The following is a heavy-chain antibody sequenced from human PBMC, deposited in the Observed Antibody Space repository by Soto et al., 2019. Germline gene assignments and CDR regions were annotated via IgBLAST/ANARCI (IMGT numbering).Heavy chain of an antibody. V-gene: IGHV1-2*02. CDR2: INPNSGGT. Sequence: QVQLVQSGAEVKKPGASVKVSCKASGYTFTGYYMHWVRQAPGQGLEWMGWINPNSGGTNYAQKIQGRVTMTRDTSISTVYMELSRLRSDDTAVYYCAREMLWEKYSRSSNFCYYGMDVWGRGTTVTVSS. CDR1: GYTFTGYY. J-gene: IGHJ6*02. D-gene: IGHD6-6*01. CDR3: AREMLWEKYSRSSNFCYYGMDV.